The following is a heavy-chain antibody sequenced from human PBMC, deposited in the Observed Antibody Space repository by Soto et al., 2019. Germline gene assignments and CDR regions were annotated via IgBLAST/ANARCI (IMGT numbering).Heavy chain of an antibody. J-gene: IGHJ4*02. CDR1: CGSISNFH. D-gene: IGHD5-18*01. Sequence: SETLSLTCVVSCGSISNFHLSWIRQPPGKGLEWIGYIYYSGNYYNPSLTSRVSMSLDKSKNQFSLHLKSVTAADTALYFCALGGYNYGRPFDFWGQGTRVTVSS. V-gene: IGHV4-59*01. CDR2: IYYSGN. CDR3: ALGGYNYGRPFDF.